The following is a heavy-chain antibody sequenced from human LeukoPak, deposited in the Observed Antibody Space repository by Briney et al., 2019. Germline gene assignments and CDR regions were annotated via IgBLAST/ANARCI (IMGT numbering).Heavy chain of an antibody. CDR1: GITLSNYG. V-gene: IGHV3-23*01. CDR2: LSGSGGGT. D-gene: IGHD3-16*01. Sequence: PGGSLRLSCVVSGITLSNYGMSWVRQAPGKGLEWVAGLSGSGGGTHYADSVKGRFTISRDNARNTLYLQMSSLRAEDTAVYFCAKRGIVIRSLFVVGYHKEASCFDSWGQGALATVSS. CDR3: AKRGIVIRSLFVVGYHKEASCFDS. J-gene: IGHJ4*02.